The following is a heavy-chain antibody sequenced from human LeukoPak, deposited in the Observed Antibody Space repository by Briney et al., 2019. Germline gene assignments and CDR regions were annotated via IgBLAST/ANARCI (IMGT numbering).Heavy chain of an antibody. V-gene: IGHV3-66*01. J-gene: IGHJ4*02. CDR3: ARGQSYCGADCYSD. D-gene: IGHD2-21*02. CDR1: GFSINHYY. CDR2: IYTGGST. Sequence: GGSLRLSCAASGFSINHYYMTWIRQTPGKGLDWVSVIYTGGSTNYGDSVKGRFTISRDNSKITLYLQMNSLRADDTAIYYCARGQSYCGADCYSDWGQGTLVTVSS.